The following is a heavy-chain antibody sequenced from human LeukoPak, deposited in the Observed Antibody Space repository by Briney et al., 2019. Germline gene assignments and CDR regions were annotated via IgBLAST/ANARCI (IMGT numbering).Heavy chain of an antibody. CDR2: IYSGGST. D-gene: IGHD5-18*01. J-gene: IGHJ4*02. Sequence: GGSLRLSCAASGFTVSSNYMSWVRQAPGQGLEWVSVIYSGGSTYYADSVKGRFTISRDNSKNTLYLQMNSLRAEDTAVYYCARLGDTAMVMYYFDYWGQGTLVTVSS. V-gene: IGHV3-66*04. CDR3: ARLGDTAMVMYYFDY. CDR1: GFTVSSNY.